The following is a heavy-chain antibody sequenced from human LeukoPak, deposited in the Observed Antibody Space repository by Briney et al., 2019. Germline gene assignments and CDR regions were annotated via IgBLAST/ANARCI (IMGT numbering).Heavy chain of an antibody. D-gene: IGHD3-22*01. CDR3: ARDLDTYYYDGSGSGGFDY. J-gene: IGHJ4*02. V-gene: IGHV3-23*01. CDR1: GFTFSSYA. Sequence: PGGSLRLSCAASGFTFSSYAMNWVRQAPGKGLEWVSAITGSGGSTYYADSVKGRFTISRDKSKDALYLQMNSLRAEDTAVYYCARDLDTYYYDGSGSGGFDYWGQGTLVTVSS. CDR2: ITGSGGST.